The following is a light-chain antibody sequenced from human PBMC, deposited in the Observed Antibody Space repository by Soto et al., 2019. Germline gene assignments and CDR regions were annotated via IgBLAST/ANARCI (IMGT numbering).Light chain of an antibody. V-gene: IGLV1-40*01. J-gene: IGLJ2*01. CDR3: QSYDSSQNNLV. Sequence: QSVLTQPPSVSGAPGQTVTISCTGSSSNIGAGYDVHWYQQLPGTAPKLLIYGNSNRPSGVPDRFSGSKYGTSASLAITGLLDEDEATDYYQSYDSSQNNLVFGGGTKVTVL. CDR1: SSNIGAGYD. CDR2: GNS.